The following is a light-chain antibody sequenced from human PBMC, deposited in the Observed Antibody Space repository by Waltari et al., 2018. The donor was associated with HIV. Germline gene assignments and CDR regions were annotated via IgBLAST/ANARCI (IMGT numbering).Light chain of an antibody. Sequence: NFMLTQAHSVSESPGKTVTISCTRSSGSIASNFVQWYQQRPGSAPTIVIYEDKERPSGGPDRFSGSIDSSSKSASLTISGLKTEDEADYYCQSYDSSNHVVFGGGTKLTVL. J-gene: IGLJ2*01. CDR1: SGSIASNF. CDR2: EDK. V-gene: IGLV6-57*03. CDR3: QSYDSSNHVV.